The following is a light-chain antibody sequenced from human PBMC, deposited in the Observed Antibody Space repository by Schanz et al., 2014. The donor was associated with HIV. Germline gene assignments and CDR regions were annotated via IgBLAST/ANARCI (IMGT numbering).Light chain of an antibody. CDR1: QSVSASY. Sequence: EIVLTQSPGTQSLSPGERATLSCRASQSVSASYLAWYQQKPGQAPRLLIYGASSRATGIPDRFSGTGSGTDFTLTISSLEPEDFAVYYCQHYGDSRGTFGGGTEVDIK. V-gene: IGKV3-20*01. J-gene: IGKJ4*01. CDR2: GAS. CDR3: QHYGDSRGT.